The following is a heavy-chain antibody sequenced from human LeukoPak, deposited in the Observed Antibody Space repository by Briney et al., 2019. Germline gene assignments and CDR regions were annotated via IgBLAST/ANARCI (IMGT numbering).Heavy chain of an antibody. CDR2: IRHDGSNK. Sequence: GGSLRLSCAASGFTFSSYGIHWVRQAPGKGLEWVAFIRHDGSNKYYADSVRGRFTISRDNSKNTLYLQMNSLRAEDTAVYYCAKDLAVGYSYVSNFDYWGQGTLVTVSS. D-gene: IGHD5-18*01. CDR1: GFTFSSYG. J-gene: IGHJ4*02. V-gene: IGHV3-30*02. CDR3: AKDLAVGYSYVSNFDY.